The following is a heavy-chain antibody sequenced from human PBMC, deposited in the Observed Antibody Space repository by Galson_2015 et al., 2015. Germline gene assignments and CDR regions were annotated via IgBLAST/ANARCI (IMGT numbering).Heavy chain of an antibody. CDR2: ISSSSSYI. CDR1: GFTFSSYR. D-gene: IGHD6-13*01. V-gene: IGHV3-21*01. J-gene: IGHJ5*02. Sequence: SLRLSCAASGFTFSSYRMNWVRQAPGKGLEWVSSISSSSSYIYYADSVKGRFTISRDNAKNSLYLQMNSLRAGDTAVYYCARDRQYSSSWYNWFDPWGQGTLVTVSS. CDR3: ARDRQYSSSWYNWFDP.